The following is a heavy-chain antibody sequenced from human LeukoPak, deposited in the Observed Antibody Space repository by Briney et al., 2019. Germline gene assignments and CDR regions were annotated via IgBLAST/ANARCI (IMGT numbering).Heavy chain of an antibody. V-gene: IGHV4-30-2*01. J-gene: IGHJ5*02. CDR2: IYHSGST. CDR3: ARGLRRTPWFDP. Sequence: WTGYIYHSGSTYYNPSLKSRVTISVDRSKNQFSLKLSSVTAADTAVYYCARGLRRTPWFDPWGQGTLVTVSS. D-gene: IGHD5-12*01.